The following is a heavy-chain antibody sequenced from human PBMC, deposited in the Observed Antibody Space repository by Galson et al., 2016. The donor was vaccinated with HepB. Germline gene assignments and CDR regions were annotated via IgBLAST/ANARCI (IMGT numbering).Heavy chain of an antibody. Sequence: SVKVSCKASGNTFTNYYMHWVRQAPGQGLEWMGIINPSDNITSYAQKFQGRVTVTSDTSTSTVYMELSRLRSEDTAVYYCARWENEYGDSDAFDIWGQGTMITVSS. CDR3: ARWENEYGDSDAFDI. CDR2: INPSDNIT. CDR1: GNTFTNYY. V-gene: IGHV1-46*03. J-gene: IGHJ3*02. D-gene: IGHD4-17*01.